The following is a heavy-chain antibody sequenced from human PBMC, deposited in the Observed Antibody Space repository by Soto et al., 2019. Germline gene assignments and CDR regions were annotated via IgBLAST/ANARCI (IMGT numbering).Heavy chain of an antibody. CDR2: ISGSGDDT. J-gene: IGHJ4*02. Sequence: EGQLLESGGGLIQPGGSLRLSCTASGFTFISYAMSWVRQAPGKGLEWVSGISGSGDDTYYADSVKGRFTISRDNSKNTLYLEMNSLRAEDTAVYYCAQEEAASFGYWGQGTLVAVSS. D-gene: IGHD2-15*01. CDR1: GFTFISYA. V-gene: IGHV3-23*01. CDR3: AQEEAASFGY.